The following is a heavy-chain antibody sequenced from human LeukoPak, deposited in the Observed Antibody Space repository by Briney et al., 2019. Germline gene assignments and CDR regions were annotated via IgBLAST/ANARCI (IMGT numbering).Heavy chain of an antibody. J-gene: IGHJ6*03. D-gene: IGHD4-23*01. V-gene: IGHV1-69*02. CDR2: IIPILGIA. CDR3: ARVPPTYYGGNSGYYYYYMDV. Sequence: GASVKVSCKGSGGTFTSYTISWVRQGPGQGLEWMGRIIPILGIANYAQKFQGRVTITADKSTSTAYMELSSLRSEDTAVYYCARVPPTYYGGNSGYYYYYMDVWGKGTTVTVSS. CDR1: GGTFTSYT.